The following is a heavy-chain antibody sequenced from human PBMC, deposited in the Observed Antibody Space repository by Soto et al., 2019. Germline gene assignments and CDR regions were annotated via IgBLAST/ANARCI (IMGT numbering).Heavy chain of an antibody. Sequence: EVQLVESGGGLVQPGGSLRLSCAASGFTFSNYDMHWVRQVTGKGLEWVSGITTAGDTYYPGSVKGRFTISREKAKNSLYLQMNSLSAGDTAVYYCARELHGGSYGMDVWGQATTVTVSS. V-gene: IGHV3-13*01. CDR1: GFTFSNYD. CDR3: ARELHGGSYGMDV. J-gene: IGHJ6*02. CDR2: ITTAGDT.